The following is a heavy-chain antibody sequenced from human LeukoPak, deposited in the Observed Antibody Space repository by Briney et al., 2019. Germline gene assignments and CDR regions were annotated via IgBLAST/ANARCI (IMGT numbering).Heavy chain of an antibody. CDR3: ARRGYFYSGTTYYPSFEY. J-gene: IGHJ4*02. CDR1: GGSISSSNW. Sequence: PSETLSLTCAVSGGSISSSNWWSWVRQPPGKGLEWVGEIYHSGSTNSNSSLKSRVTFSVDKSRNQFSLNLHSVTAADTAVYYCARRGYFYSGTTYYPSFEYWGQGMLVTVSS. CDR2: IYHSGST. V-gene: IGHV4-4*02. D-gene: IGHD3-10*01.